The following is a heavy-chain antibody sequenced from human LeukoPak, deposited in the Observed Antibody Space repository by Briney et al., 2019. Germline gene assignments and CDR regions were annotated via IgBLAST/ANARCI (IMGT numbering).Heavy chain of an antibody. D-gene: IGHD3-10*01. V-gene: IGHV3-23*01. J-gene: IGHJ4*02. CDR2: ISGSGGST. CDR3: AKDEKITMVRGVIDY. CDR1: GFTFSSYA. Sequence: PGGSLRLSCAASGFTFSSYAMSWVRQAPGKGLEWVSAISGSGGSTYYADSVKGRFTISRDNSKNTLYLQMNSLRAEDTAVYYCAKDEKITMVRGVIDYWGQGTLVTVSS.